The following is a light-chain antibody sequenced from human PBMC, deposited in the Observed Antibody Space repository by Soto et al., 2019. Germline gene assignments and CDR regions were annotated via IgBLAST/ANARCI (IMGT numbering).Light chain of an antibody. V-gene: IGLV7-46*01. J-gene: IGLJ1*01. CDR2: DTN. Sequence: QAVVTQEPSLTVSPGGTVTLTCGSSTGAVTSGLYPYWFQQKPGQAPKILIYDTNNRHSWTPARFSGSLLGVKAALTLSGAQPEDEAEYYCLLHYSGARVFGTGTKLTVL. CDR3: LLHYSGARV. CDR1: TGAVTSGLY.